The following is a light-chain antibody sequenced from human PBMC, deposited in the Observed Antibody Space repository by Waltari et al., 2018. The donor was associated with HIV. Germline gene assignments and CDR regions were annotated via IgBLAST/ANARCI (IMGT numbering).Light chain of an antibody. Sequence: QSVLTHPPSASGTPGQRITISCSGSRSQLGNNYVHWYQHLPGTAPKLLSYRNNQRASGVPDRFSGSKSGTSASLAISGLRSEDEADYYCVTWADRSSGPVVFGGGTKVTVL. CDR3: VTWADRSSGPVV. CDR2: RNN. V-gene: IGLV1-47*01. J-gene: IGLJ2*01. CDR1: RSQLGNNY.